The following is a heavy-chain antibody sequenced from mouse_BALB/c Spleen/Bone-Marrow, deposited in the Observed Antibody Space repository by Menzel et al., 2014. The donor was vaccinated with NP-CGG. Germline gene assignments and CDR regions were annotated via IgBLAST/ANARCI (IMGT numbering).Heavy chain of an antibody. Sequence: EVMLVESGTVLARPGASVKMSCKASGYTFTSYWMHWVKQRPGQGLEWIGAIYPGNSDTSYNQKFKGKAKLTAVTSTSTAYMELSSLTNEDSAVYYFTRYPYYYGSRNYYAMDYWGQGTSVTVSS. J-gene: IGHJ4*01. D-gene: IGHD1-1*01. CDR3: TRYPYYYGSRNYYAMDY. CDR1: GYTFTSYW. V-gene: IGHV1-5*01. CDR2: IYPGNSDT.